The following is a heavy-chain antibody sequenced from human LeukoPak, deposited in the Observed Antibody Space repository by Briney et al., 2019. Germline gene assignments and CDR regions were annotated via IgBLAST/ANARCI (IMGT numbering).Heavy chain of an antibody. CDR2: IYYSGST. V-gene: IGHV4-59*01. J-gene: IGHJ5*02. CDR3: ARDQLAVAGAIRWFDP. Sequence: SETLSLTCTVSGGSISSYYWSWIRQPPGKGLEWIGYIYYSGSTNYNPSLKSRVTISVDTSKNQFSLKLSSVTAADTAVYYCARDQLAVAGAIRWFDPWGQGTLVTVSS. CDR1: GGSISSYY. D-gene: IGHD6-19*01.